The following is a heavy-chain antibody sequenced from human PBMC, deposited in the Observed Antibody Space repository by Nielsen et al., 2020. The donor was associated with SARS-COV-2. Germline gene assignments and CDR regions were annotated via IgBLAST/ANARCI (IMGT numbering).Heavy chain of an antibody. Sequence: WIRQPPGKGLEWVANIKQDGSEKYYVDSVKGRFTISRHNAKNSLYLQMNSLRAEDTAVYYCARVDLYCSSTSCYQDFDYWGQGTLVTVSS. CDR3: ARVDLYCSSTSCYQDFDY. D-gene: IGHD2-2*01. V-gene: IGHV3-7*01. J-gene: IGHJ4*02. CDR2: IKQDGSEK.